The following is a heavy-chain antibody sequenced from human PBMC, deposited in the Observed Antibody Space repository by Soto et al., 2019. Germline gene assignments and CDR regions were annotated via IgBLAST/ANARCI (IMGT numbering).Heavy chain of an antibody. CDR2: ISGSDDST. CDR3: AKRSSSSTFYD. V-gene: IGHV3-23*01. CDR1: GFTFSSYA. D-gene: IGHD6-6*01. J-gene: IGHJ4*02. Sequence: PGGSLRLSCAASGFTFSSYAMSWVRQAPGKGLEWVSVISGSDDSTYYADSVKGRFTISRDNSKNTLYLQMNSLRAEDTVVDYCAKRSSSSTFYDWGKGTLVTVSS.